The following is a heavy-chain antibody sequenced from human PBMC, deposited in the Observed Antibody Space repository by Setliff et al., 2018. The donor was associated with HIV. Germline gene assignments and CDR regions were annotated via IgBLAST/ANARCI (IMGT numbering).Heavy chain of an antibody. CDR1: GYTFRNFA. D-gene: IGHD6-13*01. Sequence: ASVKVSCKASGYTFRNFAISWVRQAPGQGLEWMGWISGYNDNTNYAQKFQGRVTMTTDTTSSTSYMELRSLTSADTAMYYCARIRAAALLNAFDIWGQGTMVTVS. CDR2: ISGYNDNT. J-gene: IGHJ3*02. CDR3: ARIRAAALLNAFDI. V-gene: IGHV1-18*01.